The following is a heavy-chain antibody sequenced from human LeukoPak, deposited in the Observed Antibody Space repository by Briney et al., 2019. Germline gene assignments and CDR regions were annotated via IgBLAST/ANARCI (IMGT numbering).Heavy chain of an antibody. V-gene: IGHV4-34*01. CDR1: GGSFSAYY. CDR2: INHSGST. J-gene: IGHJ6*02. CDR3: ARGFGFLEWLLKGYYYYGLDV. Sequence: SSETLSLTCAVYGGSFSAYYWSWIRQPPGKGLEWIGEINHSGSTNYNPSLKSRVTISVDTSKNQISLKLSSVTAADTAVYYCARGFGFLEWLLKGYYYYGLDVWGPGATVTVSS. D-gene: IGHD3-3*01.